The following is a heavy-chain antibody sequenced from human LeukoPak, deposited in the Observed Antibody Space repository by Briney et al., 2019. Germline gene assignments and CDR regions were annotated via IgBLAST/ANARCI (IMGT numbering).Heavy chain of an antibody. CDR3: AKKYSTGLDP. Sequence: GGSLRLSCAASGFTFSSYVMSWVRQTPGKGLEWVSSISGSGDSTFYADSVKGRFSISRDNSKNTLYLQVNGLRTEDTAVYYCAKKYSTGLDPWGQGTLVTVSS. V-gene: IGHV3-23*01. CDR1: GFTFSSYV. D-gene: IGHD1-26*01. CDR2: ISGSGDST. J-gene: IGHJ5*02.